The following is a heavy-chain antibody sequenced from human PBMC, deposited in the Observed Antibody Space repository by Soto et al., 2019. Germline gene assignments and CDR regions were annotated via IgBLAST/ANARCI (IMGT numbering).Heavy chain of an antibody. Sequence: SETLSLTCAVYGGSFSGYYWSWIRQPPGKGLEWIGEINHSGSTNYNPSLKSRVTISVDTSKNQFSLKLSSVTAADTAVYYCAMSSGYVSNYWGQGTLVTVSS. J-gene: IGHJ4*02. CDR1: GGSFSGYY. CDR2: INHSGST. CDR3: AMSSGYVSNY. V-gene: IGHV4-34*01. D-gene: IGHD5-12*01.